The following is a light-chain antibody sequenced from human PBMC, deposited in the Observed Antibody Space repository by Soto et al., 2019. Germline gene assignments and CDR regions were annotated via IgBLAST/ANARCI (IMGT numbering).Light chain of an antibody. CDR2: DAY. J-gene: IGKJ3*01. V-gene: IGKV1-5*01. CDR3: QQYNSFSLFT. Sequence: DIQMAQSPSTLSASVGDRVTITCRASQNIDSRLAWYQQKPGKAPKLLVYDAYTLERGVTSTFSGSGSRTDFTLTISSLQPEDFATYSCQQYNSFSLFTFGPGTKVETK. CDR1: QNIDSR.